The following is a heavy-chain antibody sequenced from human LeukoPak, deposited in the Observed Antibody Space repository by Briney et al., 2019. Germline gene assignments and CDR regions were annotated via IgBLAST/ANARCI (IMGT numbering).Heavy chain of an antibody. CDR1: GGFSNSGSYY. CDR2: ISTSGST. J-gene: IGHJ5*02. Sequence: SETLSLTCTVSGGFSNSGSYYWSWIRQPAGKGLEWIGRISTSGSTNYNPSLKSRVTISVDTSKNQFSLKLSSVTAADTAVYYCARGRIQLWGLEGWFDPLGQGTLVTVSP. V-gene: IGHV4-61*02. CDR3: ARGRIQLWGLEGWFDP. D-gene: IGHD5-18*01.